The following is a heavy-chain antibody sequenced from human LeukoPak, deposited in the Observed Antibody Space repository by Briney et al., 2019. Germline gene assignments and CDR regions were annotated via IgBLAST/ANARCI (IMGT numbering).Heavy chain of an antibody. CDR3: AGSYYYDSSGYKFDY. V-gene: IGHV3-11*01. CDR2: ISSSGSTI. J-gene: IGHJ4*02. CDR1: GFTFSDYY. D-gene: IGHD3-22*01. Sequence: GGSLRLSCAASGFTFSDYYMSWIRQAPGKGLEWVSYISSSGSTIYYADSVKGRFTISRDNAKNSLYLQMNSLRAEDTAVYYCAGSYYYDSSGYKFDYWGQGTLVTVSS.